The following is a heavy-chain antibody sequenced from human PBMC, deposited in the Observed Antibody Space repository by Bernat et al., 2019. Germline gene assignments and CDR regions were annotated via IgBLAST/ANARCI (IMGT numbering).Heavy chain of an antibody. J-gene: IGHJ6*02. D-gene: IGHD6-13*01. CDR3: ARMSSSWYYYYYYGMDV. Sequence: VQLVESGGGLVKPGRSLRLSCAASGFTFSSYGMHWVRQAPGKGLEWVAVIWYDGSNKYYADSVKGRFTISRDNSKNTLYLQMNSLRAEDTAVYYCARMSSSWYYYYYYGMDVWGQGTTVTVSS. CDR1: GFTFSSYG. CDR2: IWYDGSNK. V-gene: IGHV3-33*01.